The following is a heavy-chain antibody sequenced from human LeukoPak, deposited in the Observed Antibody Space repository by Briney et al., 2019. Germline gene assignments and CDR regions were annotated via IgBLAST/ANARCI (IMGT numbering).Heavy chain of an antibody. CDR1: GYTFNYYT. D-gene: IGHD3-3*01. CDR3: ARDHDFLSGHSRRDFDY. CDR2: INTKTGNP. V-gene: IGHV7-4-1*04. Sequence: GASVKVSCKDSGYTFNYYTMNWVRQAPGQGLEWMGWINTKTGNPTYAQGFTGRFVFSLDTSVSVAYLQINGLEADDTAMYYCARDHDFLSGHSRRDFDYWGQGTLVTVSS. J-gene: IGHJ4*02.